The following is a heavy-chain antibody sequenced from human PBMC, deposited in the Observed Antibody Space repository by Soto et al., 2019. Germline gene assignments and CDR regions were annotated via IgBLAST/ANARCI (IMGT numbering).Heavy chain of an antibody. J-gene: IGHJ6*02. Sequence: PGGSLRLSCAASGFTFNNYAMSWVRLAAGKGLDWVSDIIDSGGSTYYADSVKGRFTISRDNSKSTLYLQMNSLRAEDTALYYCAKGRSYYYYYGVDVWGQGTTVTVS. CDR3: AKGRSYYYYYGVDV. CDR1: GFTFNNYA. CDR2: IIDSGGST. V-gene: IGHV3-23*01.